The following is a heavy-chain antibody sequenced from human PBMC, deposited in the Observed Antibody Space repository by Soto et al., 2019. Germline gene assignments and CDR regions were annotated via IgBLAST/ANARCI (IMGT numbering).Heavy chain of an antibody. D-gene: IGHD3-3*01. V-gene: IGHV3-33*01. CDR3: ARAASTNYDFRSGYHLSLGYYGMDV. CDR2: IWYDGSNK. Sequence: GGSLRLSCAASGFTFSSYGMHWVRQAPGKGLEWVAVIWYDGSNKYYADSVKGRFTISRDNSKNTLYLQMNSLRAEDTAVHYCARAASTNYDFRSGYHLSLGYYGMDVWGQGTTVTVSS. CDR1: GFTFSSYG. J-gene: IGHJ6*02.